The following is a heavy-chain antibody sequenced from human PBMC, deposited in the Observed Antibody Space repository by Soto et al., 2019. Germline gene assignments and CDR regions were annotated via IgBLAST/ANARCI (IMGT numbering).Heavy chain of an antibody. Sequence: QVQLQQWGAGLLKPSETLSLTCAVYGGSFRGYYWSWIRQPPGKGLEWIGEINHRGSANYNPSVKSRVTISVDTSKNQFSLKLNSVTAADTAMYYCARGSRVKIPAATGRDYYYHGLDGWAQGTAVTVSS. CDR3: ARGSRVKIPAATGRDYYYHGLDG. J-gene: IGHJ6*02. V-gene: IGHV4-34*01. CDR2: INHRGSA. D-gene: IGHD1-26*01. CDR1: GGSFRGYY.